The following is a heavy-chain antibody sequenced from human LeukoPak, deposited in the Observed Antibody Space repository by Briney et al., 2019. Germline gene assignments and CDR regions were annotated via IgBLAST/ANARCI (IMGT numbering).Heavy chain of an antibody. J-gene: IGHJ4*02. Sequence: GGSLRLSCAASGFTFYNFALSWVRQAPGKGLEWVSTISGTGASTFYADSVKGRFTISRDNAKNSLYLQMNSLRAEDTALYYCARDREWLGIDYWGQGTLVTVSS. CDR2: ISGTGAST. CDR3: ARDREWLGIDY. CDR1: GFTFYNFA. D-gene: IGHD6-19*01. V-gene: IGHV3-20*04.